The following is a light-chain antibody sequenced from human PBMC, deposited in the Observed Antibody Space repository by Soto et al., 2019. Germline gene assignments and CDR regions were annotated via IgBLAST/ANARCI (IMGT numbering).Light chain of an antibody. CDR1: SGYSNYK. Sequence: QLVLTQPPSASASLGASVTLTCTLSSGYSNYKVDWYQQRPGKGPRFVMRVGTGGSVGSKGDGIPDRFSVWGSGLNRYLTINNIQEEDESDYYCGADHGGGSNFVYVFGTGTKRTVL. J-gene: IGLJ1*01. V-gene: IGLV9-49*01. CDR3: GADHGGGSNFVYV. CDR2: VGTGGSVG.